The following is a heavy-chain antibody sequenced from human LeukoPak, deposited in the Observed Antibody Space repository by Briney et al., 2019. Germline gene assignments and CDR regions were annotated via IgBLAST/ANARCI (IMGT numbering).Heavy chain of an antibody. Sequence: ASVKVSCKASGYTFTGYYMHWVRQAPGQGLEWMGWINPNSGGTNYAQKFQGRVTMTRDTSISTAYMELSSLRSEDTAVYYCARGRSTLSILGYCSGGSCLSGDAFDIWGQGTMVTVSP. J-gene: IGHJ3*02. D-gene: IGHD2-15*01. CDR3: ARGRSTLSILGYCSGGSCLSGDAFDI. V-gene: IGHV1-2*02. CDR1: GYTFTGYY. CDR2: INPNSGGT.